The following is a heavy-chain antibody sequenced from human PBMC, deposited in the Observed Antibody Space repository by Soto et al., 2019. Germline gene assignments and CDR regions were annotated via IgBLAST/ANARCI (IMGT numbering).Heavy chain of an antibody. Sequence: GGSLRLSCAASGFTFSSYAMHWVRQAPGKGLEWVAVISYDGSNKYYADSVKGRFTISRDNSKNTLYLQMNSLRAEDTAVYYCSRALNWNYLHYWGQGTLVTVSS. D-gene: IGHD1-7*01. V-gene: IGHV3-30-3*01. CDR2: ISYDGSNK. CDR3: SRALNWNYLHY. CDR1: GFTFSSYA. J-gene: IGHJ4*02.